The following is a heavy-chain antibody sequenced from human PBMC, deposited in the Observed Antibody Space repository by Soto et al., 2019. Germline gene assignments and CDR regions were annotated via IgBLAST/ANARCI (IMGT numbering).Heavy chain of an antibody. D-gene: IGHD6-13*01. Sequence: GGSLRLSCAASGFTFSSYDMHWVRQATGKGLEWVSAIGTAGDTYYPGSVKGRFTISRENAKNSLYLQMNSLRAEDTAVYYCARAKQSVPLYYYYSGMDVWGQGTTVTVSS. CDR2: IGTAGDT. CDR3: ARAKQSVPLYYYYSGMDV. V-gene: IGHV3-13*01. CDR1: GFTFSSYD. J-gene: IGHJ6*02.